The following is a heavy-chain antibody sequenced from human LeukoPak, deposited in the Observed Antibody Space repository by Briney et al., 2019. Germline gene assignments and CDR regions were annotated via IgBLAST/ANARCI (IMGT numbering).Heavy chain of an antibody. V-gene: IGHV3-7*01. CDR2: IKQDGSEK. CDR3: ASYNYYDSSGYYGRVY. D-gene: IGHD3-22*01. Sequence: GGSLRLSCAASGFTFSSYWMSWVRQAPGKGLEWVANIKQDGSEKYYVDSVKGRFTISRDNAKDPLYLQMNSLRAEDTAVYYCASYNYYDSSGYYGRVYWGQGTLVTVSS. CDR1: GFTFSSYW. J-gene: IGHJ4*02.